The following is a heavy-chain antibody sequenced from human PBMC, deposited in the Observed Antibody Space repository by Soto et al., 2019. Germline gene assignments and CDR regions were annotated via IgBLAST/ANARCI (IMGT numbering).Heavy chain of an antibody. J-gene: IGHJ3*02. CDR3: ARRRGGYNFGRAFDI. Sequence: SETLSLTCAVYGGSFSGYYWSWIRQPPGKGLEWIGEINHSGSTNYNPSLKSRVTISVDTSKNQFSLKLSSVTATDTAVYYCARRRGGYNFGRAFDIWGQGTMVTVSS. V-gene: IGHV4-34*01. CDR1: GGSFSGYY. D-gene: IGHD5-12*01. CDR2: INHSGST.